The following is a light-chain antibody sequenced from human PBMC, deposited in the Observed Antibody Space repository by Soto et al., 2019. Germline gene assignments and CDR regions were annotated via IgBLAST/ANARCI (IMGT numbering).Light chain of an antibody. V-gene: IGLV2-8*01. Sequence: QSALTQPPSASGSPGRSATISCTGTSSDVGNSNFISWYQHYPGKAPKLMIYEVTRRPSGVPDRFSGSKSGNIVSLTVSGLQGEDEANYYCSSYADFNNVLFGGGTKLTVL. CDR2: EVT. J-gene: IGLJ3*02. CDR3: SSYADFNNVL. CDR1: SSDVGNSNF.